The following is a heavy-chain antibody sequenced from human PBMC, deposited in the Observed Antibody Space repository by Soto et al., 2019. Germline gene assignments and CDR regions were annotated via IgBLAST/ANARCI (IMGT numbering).Heavy chain of an antibody. Sequence: GGSLRLSCSASGFTFSSNYMSWVRQAPGKGLEWVSVIYSGGSTYYADSVKGRFTISRDNSKNTLYLQMNSLRAEDTAVYYCARRDSSSWYGAFDIWGQGTMVTVSS. CDR3: ARRDSSSWYGAFDI. CDR1: GFTFSSNY. D-gene: IGHD6-13*01. V-gene: IGHV3-53*01. CDR2: IYSGGST. J-gene: IGHJ3*02.